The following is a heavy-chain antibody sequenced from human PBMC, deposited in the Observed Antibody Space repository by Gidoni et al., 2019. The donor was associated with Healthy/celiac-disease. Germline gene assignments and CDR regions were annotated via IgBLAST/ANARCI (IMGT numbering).Heavy chain of an antibody. Sequence: QVQLVQSGAEVKKPGSAVKVSCKAPGGTFSSYAISWVRQAPGQGLEWMGGIIPIFGTANYAQKFQGRVTITADESTSTAYMELSSLRSEDTAVYYCARGGYSGYDLSWFDPWGQGTLVTVSS. CDR1: GGTFSSYA. CDR3: ARGGYSGYDLSWFDP. CDR2: IIPIFGTA. D-gene: IGHD5-12*01. J-gene: IGHJ5*02. V-gene: IGHV1-69*01.